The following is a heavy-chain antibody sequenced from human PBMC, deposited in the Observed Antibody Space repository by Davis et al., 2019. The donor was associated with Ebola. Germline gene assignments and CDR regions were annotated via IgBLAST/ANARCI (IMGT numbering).Heavy chain of an antibody. D-gene: IGHD5-18*01. Sequence: SETLSLTCTVSGGSISSYYWSWIRQPPGKGLEWIGYIYYSWSTNYNPSLKSRVTISVDTSKNQFSLKLSSVTAADTAVYYCASIPRGYSYGFDYWGQGTLVTVSS. CDR2: IYYSWST. CDR1: GGSISSYY. J-gene: IGHJ4*02. V-gene: IGHV4-59*01. CDR3: ASIPRGYSYGFDY.